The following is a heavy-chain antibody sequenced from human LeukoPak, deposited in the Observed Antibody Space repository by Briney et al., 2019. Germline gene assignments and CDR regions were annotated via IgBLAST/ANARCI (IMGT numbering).Heavy chain of an antibody. V-gene: IGHV3-30*04. J-gene: IGHJ4*02. D-gene: IGHD2-15*01. Sequence: PGGSLRLSCAASGFTFSSYAMHWVRQAPGKGLEWVSIISYDGSNKYHADSVKGRFTISRDNSKNTLYLQMNSLRAEDTAVYYCARSRAGSSLLGYWGQGTLVTVSS. CDR3: ARSRAGSSLLGY. CDR1: GFTFSSYA. CDR2: ISYDGSNK.